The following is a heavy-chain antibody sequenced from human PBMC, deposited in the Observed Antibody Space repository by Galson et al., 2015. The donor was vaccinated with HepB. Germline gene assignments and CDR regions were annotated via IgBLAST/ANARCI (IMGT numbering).Heavy chain of an antibody. V-gene: IGHV1-8*01. CDR3: ARLDSSGWPTLGYYYYMDV. J-gene: IGHJ6*03. CDR1: GYTFTSYD. D-gene: IGHD6-19*01. Sequence: SVKVSCKASGYTFTSYDINWVRQATGQGLEWMGWMNPNSGNTGYAQKFQGRVTMTRNTSISTAYMELSSLRSEDTAVYYCARLDSSGWPTLGYYYYMDVWGKGTTVTVSS. CDR2: MNPNSGNT.